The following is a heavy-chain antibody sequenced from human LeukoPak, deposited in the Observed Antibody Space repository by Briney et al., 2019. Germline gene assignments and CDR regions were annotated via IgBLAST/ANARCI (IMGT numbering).Heavy chain of an antibody. CDR2: INHSGST. Sequence: GSLRLSCAASGFIFSSYAMSWIRQPPGKGLEWIGEINHSGSTNYNPSLKSRVTISVDTSKNQFSLKLSSVTAADTAVYYCARELITMVRGVMGYYYYGMDVWGQGTTVTVSS. J-gene: IGHJ6*02. CDR1: GFIFSSYA. D-gene: IGHD3-10*01. V-gene: IGHV4-34*01. CDR3: ARELITMVRGVMGYYYYGMDV.